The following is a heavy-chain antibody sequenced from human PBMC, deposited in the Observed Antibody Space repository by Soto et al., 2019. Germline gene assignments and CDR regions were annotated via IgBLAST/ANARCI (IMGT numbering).Heavy chain of an antibody. J-gene: IGHJ6*03. D-gene: IGHD2-15*01. CDR3: AREGCSGGSCYQNYYYYMDV. CDR2: SNAGNGNT. CDR1: GYTFTSYA. V-gene: IGHV1-3*01. Sequence: QVQLVQSGAEVKKPGASVKVSCKASGYTFTSYAMHWVRQAPGQRLEWMGWSNAGNGNTKYSQKFQGRVTITRDTSASTAYMELSSLRSEDTAVYYCAREGCSGGSCYQNYYYYMDVWGKGTTVTVSS.